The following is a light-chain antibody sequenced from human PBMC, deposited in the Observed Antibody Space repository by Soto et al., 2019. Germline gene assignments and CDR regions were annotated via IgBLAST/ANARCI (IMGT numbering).Light chain of an antibody. CDR2: GAS. CDR1: QSVSSNF. Sequence: EIVLTQSPGTLSLSPGERATLSCRASQSVSSNFLAWYQQKPGQAPRLLIDGASSRATGVPDSFSGTGSGTDFTLTISRLEPEDFAVFYCQQYGNSPITFGQGTRLEI. CDR3: QQYGNSPIT. J-gene: IGKJ5*01. V-gene: IGKV3-20*01.